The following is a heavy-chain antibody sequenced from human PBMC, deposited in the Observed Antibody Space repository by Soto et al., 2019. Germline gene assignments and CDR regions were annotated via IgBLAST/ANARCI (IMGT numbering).Heavy chain of an antibody. V-gene: IGHV1-69*04. CDR1: GGDIRNSG. CDR3: TEEDVAGFKS. Sequence: QVHLVQSGAEMKKPGSSVKVSCKVSGGDIRNSGISWVRQATGQGLDWMGGIFPLLELVDYSQKFQGGVIITADESRNAAQMHLGTLRSEDTAVYYCTEEDVAGFKSWGPGTLVIFPS. J-gene: IGHJ1*01. CDR2: IFPLLELV. D-gene: IGHD6-13*01.